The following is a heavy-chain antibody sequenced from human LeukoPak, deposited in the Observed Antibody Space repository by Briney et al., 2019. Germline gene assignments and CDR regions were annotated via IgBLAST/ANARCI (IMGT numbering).Heavy chain of an antibody. CDR2: INPNSGAT. V-gene: IGHV1-2*02. CDR3: ARDYYGSGSYSTDY. D-gene: IGHD3-10*01. Sequence: GASVRVSCKASGYTFTGYQMHWVRQAPGRGREWMGWINPNSGATNYAQEFQGRVTMTRDTSIRTPYMELSRLRSDDTAVYYCARDYYGSGSYSTDYWGQGTLVTVSS. J-gene: IGHJ4*02. CDR1: GYTFTGYQ.